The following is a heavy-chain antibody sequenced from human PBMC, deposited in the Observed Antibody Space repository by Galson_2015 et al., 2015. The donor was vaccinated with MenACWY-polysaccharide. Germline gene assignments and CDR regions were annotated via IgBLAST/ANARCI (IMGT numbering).Heavy chain of an antibody. V-gene: IGHV3-23*01. D-gene: IGHD3-10*01. Sequence: SLRLSCAGSGLTFSSYGMGWVRQAPGKGLEWVSGLSPTTGNTYYADSVRGRFTISRDNSKNTLYLQMDSLRAEDTALYYCAKGAAHYGSGNYYGYWGQGTQVTASS. CDR1: GLTFSSYG. CDR2: LSPTTGNT. CDR3: AKGAAHYGSGNYYGY. J-gene: IGHJ4*02.